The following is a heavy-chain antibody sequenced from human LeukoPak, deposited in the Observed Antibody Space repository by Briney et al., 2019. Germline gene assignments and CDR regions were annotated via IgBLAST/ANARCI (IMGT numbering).Heavy chain of an antibody. CDR3: AKTYSSGWYGYYFDY. Sequence: GGSLRLSCVASGFTFSKYTVSWVRQAPGKGLEWVSGIYGGGSGSTFYAESVKGRFTISRDNSKNTLYLQMNSLRAEDTAVYYCAKTYSSGWYGYYFDYWGQGTLVTVSS. CDR1: GFTFSKYT. V-gene: IGHV3-23*01. D-gene: IGHD6-19*01. J-gene: IGHJ4*02. CDR2: IYGGGSGST.